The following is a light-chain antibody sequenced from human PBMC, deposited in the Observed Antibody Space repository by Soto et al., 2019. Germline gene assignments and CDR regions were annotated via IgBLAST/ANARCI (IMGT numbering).Light chain of an antibody. Sequence: DIVLTQSPATLSLSPGERATLSCRASQSVGTYLVWYQHKPGQAPRLLIHDVSNRATGIPARFSGSGSGTDFTLTISSLEPEDFAVYYCHQRRDWPRTFGQGPKVEI. CDR3: HQRRDWPRT. CDR2: DVS. V-gene: IGKV3-11*01. CDR1: QSVGTY. J-gene: IGKJ1*01.